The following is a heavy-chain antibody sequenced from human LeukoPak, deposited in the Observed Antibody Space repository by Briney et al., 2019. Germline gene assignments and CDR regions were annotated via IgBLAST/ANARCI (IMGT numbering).Heavy chain of an antibody. J-gene: IGHJ4*02. Sequence: XRXSCAASGFTFSDYYMSWIRQAPGKGLEWVSYISSSGSTIYYADSVKGRFTISRDNAKNSLYLQMNSLRAEDTAVYYCATDWDTAMVTGGWGQGTLVTVSS. V-gene: IGHV3-11*01. CDR2: ISSSGSTI. D-gene: IGHD5-18*01. CDR3: ATDWDTAMVTGG. CDR1: GFTFSDYY.